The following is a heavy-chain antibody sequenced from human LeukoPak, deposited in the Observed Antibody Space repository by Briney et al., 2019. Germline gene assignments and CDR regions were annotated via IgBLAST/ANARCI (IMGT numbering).Heavy chain of an antibody. CDR1: GFTFDDYG. V-gene: IGHV3-20*04. CDR2: INWNGGST. Sequence: PGGSLRLSCAASGFTFDDYGMSWVRQAPGKGLEWVSGINWNGGSTGYADSVKGRFTIPRDNAKNSLYLQMNSLRAEDTALYYCARDQLLWFGELTTNWFDPWGQGTLVTVSS. J-gene: IGHJ5*02. D-gene: IGHD3-10*01. CDR3: ARDQLLWFGELTTNWFDP.